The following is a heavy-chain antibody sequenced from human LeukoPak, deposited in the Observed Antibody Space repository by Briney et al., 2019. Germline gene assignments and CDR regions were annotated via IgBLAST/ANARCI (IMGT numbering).Heavy chain of an antibody. V-gene: IGHV4-59*08. D-gene: IGHD6-13*01. CDR2: IYYSGST. CDR3: ARHSSSWYRTEYFQH. Sequence: SQTLSLTCTVSGGSISSYYWSWIRQPPGKGLEWIGYIYYSGSTNYNPSLKSRVTISVDTSKNQFSLKLSSVTAADTAVYYCARHSSSWYRTEYFQHWGQGTLVTVSS. J-gene: IGHJ1*01. CDR1: GGSISSYY.